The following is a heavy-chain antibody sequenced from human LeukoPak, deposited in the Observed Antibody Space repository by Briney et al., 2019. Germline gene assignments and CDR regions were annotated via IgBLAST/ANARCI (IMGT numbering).Heavy chain of an antibody. Sequence: GGSLRLSCAVSGFTFSSYAMHWVRQAPGKGLEWVAVISYDGSNKYYADSVKGRFTISRDNSKNTLYLQMNSLRAEDTAVYYCAKGGSSSWSTFDYWGQGTLVTVSS. CDR3: AKGGSSSWSTFDY. CDR2: ISYDGSNK. CDR1: GFTFSSYA. D-gene: IGHD6-13*01. J-gene: IGHJ4*02. V-gene: IGHV3-30*04.